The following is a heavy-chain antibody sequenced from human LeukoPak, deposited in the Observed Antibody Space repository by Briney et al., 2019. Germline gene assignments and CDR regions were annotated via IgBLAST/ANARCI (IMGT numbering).Heavy chain of an antibody. CDR2: IKQDGSEK. Sequence: GGSLRLSCAASGFTFSSYIMNWVRQAPGKGLEWVANIKQDGSEKYYVDSVKGRFTISRDNAKNSLYLQMNSLRAEDTAVYYCARDSIYGGGYSDYWGQGTLVTVSS. V-gene: IGHV3-7*01. D-gene: IGHD4-23*01. CDR3: ARDSIYGGGYSDY. J-gene: IGHJ4*02. CDR1: GFTFSSYI.